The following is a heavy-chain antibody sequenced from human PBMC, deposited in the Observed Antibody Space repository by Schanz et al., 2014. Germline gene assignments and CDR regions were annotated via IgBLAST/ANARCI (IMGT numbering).Heavy chain of an antibody. D-gene: IGHD4-17*01. Sequence: QVQVVQSGAEVKKPGASVKVSCKASGYTFTDYGVIWVRQAPGQGLEWMGRIIPILGIANYAQKFQGRVTITADRSTSTAYMELSSLRSEDTAVYYCARGYGDSPTDFWGQGTLVTVST. J-gene: IGHJ4*02. V-gene: IGHV1-69*04. CDR2: IIPILGIA. CDR1: GYTFTDYG. CDR3: ARGYGDSPTDF.